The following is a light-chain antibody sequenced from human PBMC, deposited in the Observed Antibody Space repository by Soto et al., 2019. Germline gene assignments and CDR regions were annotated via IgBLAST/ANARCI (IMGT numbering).Light chain of an antibody. CDR1: QSVSRN. CDR3: KQFNNWPHT. CDR2: VAS. Sequence: EIVMTQSPATLSVSPGERVTISCRASQSVSRNLAWLQQKPGQAPRLLIYVASYRATGTPARFSGSGSGTEYTLTISNLQAEDFAVNYCKQFNNWPHTFGQGTKVDIK. J-gene: IGKJ2*01. V-gene: IGKV3-15*01.